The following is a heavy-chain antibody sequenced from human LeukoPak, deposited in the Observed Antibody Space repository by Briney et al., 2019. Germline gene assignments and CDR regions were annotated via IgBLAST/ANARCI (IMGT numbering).Heavy chain of an antibody. CDR1: GGSISSYY. CDR2: IYYSGST. J-gene: IGHJ6*02. V-gene: IGHV4-59*01. D-gene: IGHD3-10*01. CDR3: ARGETYYYGSGSWDYYYGMDV. Sequence: SETLSLTCTVSGGSISSYYWSWIRQPPGKGLEWIGYIYYSGSTNYNPSLKSRVTISIDTSKNQFSLKLSSVTAADTAVYYCARGETYYYGSGSWDYYYGMDVWGQGTTVTVSS.